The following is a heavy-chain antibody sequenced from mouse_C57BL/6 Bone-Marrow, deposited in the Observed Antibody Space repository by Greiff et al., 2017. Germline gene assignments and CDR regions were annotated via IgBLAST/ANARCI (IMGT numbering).Heavy chain of an antibody. CDR1: GFSLTSYA. J-gene: IGHJ4*01. V-gene: IGHV2-9-1*01. CDR3: ARNRKEAVDY. Sequence: QVQLKESGPGLVAPSQSLSLTCTVSGFSLTSYAISWVRQPPGKGLEWLGVICTGGGTNYNSALISRLSISKDNSKSQVFLQMNSLRTAATARSYDARNRKEAVDYWGQGTAVTVSS. CDR2: ICTGGGT.